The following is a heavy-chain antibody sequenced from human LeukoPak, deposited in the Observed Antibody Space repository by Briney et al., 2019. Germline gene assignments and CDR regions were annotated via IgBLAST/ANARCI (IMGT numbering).Heavy chain of an antibody. Sequence: PGGSLRLSCAASGFTFSGYSMSWVRQAPGKGLEWVSLIYSGGSTSYADSVYADSVKGRFTISRDNSKNTLYLQMNSLRAEDTAVYYCAKDPYGSGSYFDYWGQGTLVTVSA. J-gene: IGHJ4*02. V-gene: IGHV3-66*01. CDR1: GFTFSGYS. D-gene: IGHD3-10*01. CDR3: AKDPYGSGSYFDY. CDR2: IYSGGST.